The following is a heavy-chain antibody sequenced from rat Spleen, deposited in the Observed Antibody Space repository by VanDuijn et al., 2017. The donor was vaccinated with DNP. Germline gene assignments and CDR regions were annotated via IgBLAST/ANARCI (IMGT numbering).Heavy chain of an antibody. Sequence: EVQLVESGGGSVQPGRSLKPSCAASGFTFSDYYMAWVRQAPTKGLEWVAYTNYDGGSSYYGDSVKGRFTISRDNGKSTLYLQMNSLRSEDMATYYCARHVLPLRVWDYWGQGVMVTVSS. V-gene: IGHV5-22*01. J-gene: IGHJ2*01. D-gene: IGHD1-4*01. CDR2: TNYDGGSS. CDR3: ARHVLPLRVWDY. CDR1: GFTFSDYY.